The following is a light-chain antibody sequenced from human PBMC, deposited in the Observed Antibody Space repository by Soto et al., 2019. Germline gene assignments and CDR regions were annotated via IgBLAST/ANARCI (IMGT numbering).Light chain of an antibody. CDR2: GAS. Sequence: DIQMTQSPSSVSASVGDRVTIICRASQDIGTWLAWYQQKPGRTPKLLIYGASTLQSGVPSRFSGSGSGTEFTLTISSLQAEDFASYYCHQANSYPWTFGQGTTVE. CDR1: QDIGTW. V-gene: IGKV1-12*01. CDR3: HQANSYPWT. J-gene: IGKJ1*01.